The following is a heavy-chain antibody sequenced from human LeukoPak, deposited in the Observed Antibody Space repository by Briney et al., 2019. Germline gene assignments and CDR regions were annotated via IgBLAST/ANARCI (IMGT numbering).Heavy chain of an antibody. D-gene: IGHD5-24*01. CDR1: GGTFSSYA. Sequence: SVKVSCKASGGTFSSYAISWVRQAPGQGLGWMGGIIPIFGTANYAQKFQGRVTITTDESTSTAYMELSRLRSDDTAVYYRARMDVYNRIFDYWGQGTLVSVSS. CDR3: ARMDVYNRIFDY. CDR2: IIPIFGTA. J-gene: IGHJ4*02. V-gene: IGHV1-69*05.